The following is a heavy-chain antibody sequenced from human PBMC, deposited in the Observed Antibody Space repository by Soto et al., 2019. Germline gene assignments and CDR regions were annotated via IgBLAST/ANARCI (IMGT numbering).Heavy chain of an antibody. D-gene: IGHD2-2*01. CDR2: IYYDGTT. CDR3: ARCYGNSFDV. Sequence: QLQLQESGPGLVKPSETLSLTCSVSGGSISTSSYNWDWIRQSPGKGLEWIATIYYDGTTSYSPALKSQVSLSGDTSRNHLSLKVNSVTVADTAIYYCARCYGNSFDVWGQGTMVKVSS. CDR1: GGSISTSSYN. J-gene: IGHJ3*01. V-gene: IGHV4-39*02.